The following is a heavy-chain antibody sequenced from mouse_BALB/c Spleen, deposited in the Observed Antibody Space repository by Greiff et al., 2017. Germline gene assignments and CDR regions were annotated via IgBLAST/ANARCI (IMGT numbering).Heavy chain of an antibody. V-gene: IGHV14-3*02. CDR2: IDPANGNT. Sequence: EVQLQESGAELVKPGASVKLSCTASGFNIKDTYMHWVKQRPEQGLEWIGRIDPANGNTKYDPKFQGKATITADTSSNTAYLQLSSLTSEDTAVYYCASGDDFDYWGQGTTLTVSS. CDR1: GFNIKDTY. J-gene: IGHJ2*01. CDR3: ASGDDFDY. D-gene: IGHD3-3*01.